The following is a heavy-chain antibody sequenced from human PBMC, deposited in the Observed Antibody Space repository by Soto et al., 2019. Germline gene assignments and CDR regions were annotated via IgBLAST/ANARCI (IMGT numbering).Heavy chain of an antibody. CDR2: MNPNSGNT. V-gene: IGHV1-8*01. D-gene: IGHD3-22*01. Sequence: ASVKVSFKASGYTFTSYDINWLRQATGQGLEWMGWMNPNSGNTGYAQKFQGRVTMTRNTSISTAYMELSSLRSEDTVVYYCARSYYDSSAYYYYYGMDVWGQGTTVTVSS. CDR3: ARSYYDSSAYYYYYGMDV. CDR1: GYTFTSYD. J-gene: IGHJ6*02.